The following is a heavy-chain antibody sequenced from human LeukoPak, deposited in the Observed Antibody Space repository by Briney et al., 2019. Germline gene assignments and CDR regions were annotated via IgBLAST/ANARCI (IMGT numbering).Heavy chain of an antibody. CDR1: GVSISSGLYS. Sequence: SETLSLTCDVSGVSISSGLYSWSWIRQPLGKGLEWIGYIYHTGSTYYNPSLKSRVTISVDTSKNQFSLRLSSVTAADTAVYYCARLQYCSGTSCYWFDPWGQGTLVTVSS. D-gene: IGHD2-2*01. CDR2: IYHTGST. V-gene: IGHV4-30-2*01. J-gene: IGHJ5*02. CDR3: ARLQYCSGTSCYWFDP.